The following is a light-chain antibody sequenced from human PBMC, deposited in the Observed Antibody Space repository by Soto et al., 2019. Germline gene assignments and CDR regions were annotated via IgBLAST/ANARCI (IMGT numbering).Light chain of an antibody. V-gene: IGKV1-5*01. Sequence: IPLTQSPSTLSASVGDRVTITCRASQRIATWLAWYQHQPGSAPKLLIYGASTLQSGVPSRFSGRGSGTDFTFSISSLQPEDIATYYCQQYDNVPLTFGGGTKVDIK. CDR2: GAS. CDR3: QQYDNVPLT. CDR1: QRIATW. J-gene: IGKJ4*01.